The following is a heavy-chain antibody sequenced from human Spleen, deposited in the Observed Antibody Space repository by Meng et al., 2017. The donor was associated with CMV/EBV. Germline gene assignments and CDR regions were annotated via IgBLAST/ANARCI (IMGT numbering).Heavy chain of an antibody. J-gene: IGHJ4*02. D-gene: IGHD4-17*01. CDR3: AKDRVTTVTPPEY. V-gene: IGHV3-69-1*01. Sequence: GESLKISCAASGFTFSDYYMNWVRQAPGKGLEWVSSISSSSTIYYADSVKGRFTTSRDNSKNTLHLQMNRLRAEDTAVYYCAKDRVTTVTPPEYWGQGTLVTVS. CDR2: ISSSSTI. CDR1: GFTFSDYY.